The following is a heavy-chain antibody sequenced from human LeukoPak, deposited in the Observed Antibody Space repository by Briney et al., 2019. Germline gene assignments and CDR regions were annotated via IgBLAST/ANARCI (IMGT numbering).Heavy chain of an antibody. D-gene: IGHD6-13*01. CDR3: ARSLAAAGTDEDAFDI. CDR1: GYTFTSYY. V-gene: IGHV1-46*01. J-gene: IGHJ3*02. Sequence: VASVKVSCKASGYTFTSYYMHWVRQAPGQGLEWMGIINPSGGSTSYAQKFQGRVTMTRDTSTSTVYMELSSLRSEDTAVYYCARSLAAAGTDEDAFDIWGQGTMVTVSS. CDR2: INPSGGST.